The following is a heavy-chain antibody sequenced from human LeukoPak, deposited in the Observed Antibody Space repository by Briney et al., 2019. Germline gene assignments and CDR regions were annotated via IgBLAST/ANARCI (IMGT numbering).Heavy chain of an antibody. CDR3: AKDLRPSGSYYNVHYYYGMDV. D-gene: IGHD3-10*01. Sequence: QLGGSLRLSCAASGFTFSSYAMSWVRQAPGKGLEWGSAISGSGGSKYYADSVKGRFTISRDNSKNTLYLQMNSLRAEDTAVYYCAKDLRPSGSYYNVHYYYGMDVWGQGTTVTVSS. CDR1: GFTFSSYA. J-gene: IGHJ6*02. CDR2: ISGSGGSK. V-gene: IGHV3-23*01.